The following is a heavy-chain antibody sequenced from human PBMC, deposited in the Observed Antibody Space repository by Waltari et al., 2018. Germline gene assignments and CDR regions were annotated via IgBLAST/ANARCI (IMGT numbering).Heavy chain of an antibody. V-gene: IGHV3-30-3*02. CDR1: GFTFSAYA. J-gene: IGHJ6*02. CDR3: AKTLEARIHLPVYYAMDV. D-gene: IGHD5-18*01. Sequence: QVQLVQSGGGVVQPGRSLRLSCAASGFTFSAYAMHWVRQAPGKRLEWVAVISFDGSNKYYAGSVKGRFTISRDNSKNTLYLQMNTLRTEDTAVYYCAKTLEARIHLPVYYAMDVWGQG. CDR2: ISFDGSNK.